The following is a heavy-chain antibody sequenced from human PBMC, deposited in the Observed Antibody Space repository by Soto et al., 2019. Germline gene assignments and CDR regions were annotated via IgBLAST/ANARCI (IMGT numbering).Heavy chain of an antibody. CDR2: ISSSSSYI. J-gene: IGHJ2*01. V-gene: IGHV3-21*01. CDR1: GFTFSSYS. D-gene: IGHD3-10*01. Sequence: EVQLVESGGGLAKPGGSLRLSCAASGFTFSSYSMNWVRQAPGKGLEWVSSISSSSSYIYYADSVKGRFTISRDNAKNALCLQINSLRAEDTAVYYCARDGLLWCGEIQNWYFDLWGRGTLVTVSS. CDR3: ARDGLLWCGEIQNWYFDL.